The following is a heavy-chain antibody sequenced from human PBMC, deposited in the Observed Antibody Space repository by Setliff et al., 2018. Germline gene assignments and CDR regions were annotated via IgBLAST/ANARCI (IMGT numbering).Heavy chain of an antibody. D-gene: IGHD2-8*01. CDR2: ISAYNGKT. V-gene: IGHV1-18*01. Sequence: ASVKVSCKASGYTLSNSILSWVRQASGQGLEWVGWISAYNGKTYSAQKFQDRVTLTTHTSTNMGYLELRDLRSDDTAVYYCLRLVRYCTKIACQATSGDEVWGLGTLVTVSS. CDR3: LRLVRYCTKIACQATSGDEV. CDR1: GYTLSNSI. J-gene: IGHJ4*02.